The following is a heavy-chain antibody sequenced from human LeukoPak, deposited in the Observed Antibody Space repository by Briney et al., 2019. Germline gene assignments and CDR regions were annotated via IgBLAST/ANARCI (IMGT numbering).Heavy chain of an antibody. J-gene: IGHJ3*02. V-gene: IGHV1-69*04. CDR2: IIPILGIA. CDR1: GGTFSSYA. D-gene: IGHD6-13*01. Sequence: SVKVSCKASGGTFSSYAISWVRQAPGQGLEWMGRIIPILGIANCAQKFQGRVTITADKSTSTAYMELSSLRSEDTAVCYCARDRRSSSWYDAFDIWGQGTMVTVSS. CDR3: ARDRRSSSWYDAFDI.